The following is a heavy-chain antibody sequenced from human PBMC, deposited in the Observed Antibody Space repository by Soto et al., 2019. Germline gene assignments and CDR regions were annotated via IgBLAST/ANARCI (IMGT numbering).Heavy chain of an antibody. CDR3: ASFPYYDFWSGYTKFPDY. J-gene: IGHJ4*02. Sequence: PSETLSVTCAVYGGSFSGYYWSWIRQPPGKGLEWIGEINHSGSTNYNPSLKSRVTISVDTSKNQFSLKLSSVTAADTAVYYCASFPYYDFWSGYTKFPDYWGQGTLVTVSS. CDR2: INHSGST. V-gene: IGHV4-34*01. D-gene: IGHD3-3*01. CDR1: GGSFSGYY.